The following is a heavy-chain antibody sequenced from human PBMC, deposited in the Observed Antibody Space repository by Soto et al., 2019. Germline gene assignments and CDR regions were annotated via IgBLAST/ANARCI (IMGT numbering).Heavy chain of an antibody. CDR1: GFTFSSYA. D-gene: IGHD5-12*01. Sequence: GGSLRLSCAASGFTFSSYAMSWVRQAPGKGLEWVSAISGSGGSTYYADSVKGRFTISRDNSKNTLYLQMNSLRAEDTAVYYCAKDAEGLIVATPNWFDPWGQGTLVTVSS. J-gene: IGHJ5*02. V-gene: IGHV3-23*01. CDR3: AKDAEGLIVATPNWFDP. CDR2: ISGSGGST.